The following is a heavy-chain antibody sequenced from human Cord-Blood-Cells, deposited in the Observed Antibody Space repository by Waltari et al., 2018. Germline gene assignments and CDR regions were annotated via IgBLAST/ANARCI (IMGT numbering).Heavy chain of an antibody. D-gene: IGHD2-2*01. CDR3: ARGYCSSTSCYYYYMDV. J-gene: IGHJ6*03. CDR2: INHSGST. Sequence: QVQLQQWGAGLLKPSETLSLTCAVYGGSFSGYYWSWIRQPPGKGLEWIGEINHSGSTNYNPSLKGRVTISVDTSKNQFSLKLSSVTAADTAVYYCARGYCSSTSCYYYYMDVWGKGTTVTVSS. CDR1: GGSFSGYY. V-gene: IGHV4-34*01.